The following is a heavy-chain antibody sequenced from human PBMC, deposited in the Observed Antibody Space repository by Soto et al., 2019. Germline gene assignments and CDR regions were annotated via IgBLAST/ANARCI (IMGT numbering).Heavy chain of an antibody. D-gene: IGHD2-15*01. Sequence: GGSLRLSCAASGFIFRTYAMHWVRRAPGKGLEWVANINQDGSERTHVDSVKGRFTVSRDNAKNSLYLEMNRLRAEDTAVYYCARGDIVVVVAAGGMDVWGQGTTVTVSS. CDR2: INQDGSER. CDR3: ARGDIVVVVAAGGMDV. J-gene: IGHJ6*02. CDR1: GFIFRTYA. V-gene: IGHV3-7*01.